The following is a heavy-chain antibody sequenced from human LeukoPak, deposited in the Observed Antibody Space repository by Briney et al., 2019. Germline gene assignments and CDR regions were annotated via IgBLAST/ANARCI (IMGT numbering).Heavy chain of an antibody. Sequence: PSQTLSLTCTLSGRSISSGSYYWSWIRQPAGKGLEWIGRIYTSGSTNYNPSLKSRVTISVDTSKNQFSLKLSSVTAADTAVYYCARDRMATLWYYYMDVWGKGTTVTVSS. CDR3: ARDRMATLWYYYMDV. J-gene: IGHJ6*03. V-gene: IGHV4-61*02. CDR2: IYTSGST. D-gene: IGHD5-24*01. CDR1: GRSISSGSYY.